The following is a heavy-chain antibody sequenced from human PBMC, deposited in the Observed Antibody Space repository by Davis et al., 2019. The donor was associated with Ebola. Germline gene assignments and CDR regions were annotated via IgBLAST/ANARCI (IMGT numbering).Heavy chain of an antibody. CDR2: ISGSGGST. J-gene: IGHJ4*02. Sequence: GGSLRLSCAASGFTFNKYEMNWVRQAPGKGLEWVSAISGSGGSTYYADSVKGRFTISRDNARDSLYLQMDSLRVEDTAIYYCARDAFSLSRYDTEDHWGQGSLVTVSS. CDR1: GFTFNKYE. D-gene: IGHD3-9*01. V-gene: IGHV3-48*03. CDR3: ARDAFSLSRYDTEDH.